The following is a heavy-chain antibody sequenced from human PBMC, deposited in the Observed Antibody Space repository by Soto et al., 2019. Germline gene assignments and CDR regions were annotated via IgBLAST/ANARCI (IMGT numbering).Heavy chain of an antibody. D-gene: IGHD3-3*01. J-gene: IGHJ4*02. CDR1: GGSISSSY. V-gene: IGHV4-59*08. CDR2: ISFSGST. CDR3: ANSDSMFGVVSSH. Sequence: QVQLQESGPGLVKPSETLSLTCTVSGGSISSSYWTWIRRPPGKGLEWIGYISFSGSTNYNPSLRSRVSISIDTSKNQFSLKLSSVIAADTAVYYCANSDSMFGVVSSHWGQGTLVTVSS.